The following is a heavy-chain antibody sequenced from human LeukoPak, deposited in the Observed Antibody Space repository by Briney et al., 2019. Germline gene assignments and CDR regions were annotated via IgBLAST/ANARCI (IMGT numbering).Heavy chain of an antibody. CDR3: ARLWSEGNWENWFDP. J-gene: IGHJ5*02. V-gene: IGHV4-59*01. CDR1: GGSISSYY. Sequence: PSETLSLTCTVSGGSISSYYWSWIRQPPGKGLEWIGYIYYSGNTNYNPSLKSRDTISVDTSKNQFSLKLSSVTAADTAVYYCARLWSEGNWENWFDPWGQGTLVTVSS. D-gene: IGHD3-3*01. CDR2: IYYSGNT.